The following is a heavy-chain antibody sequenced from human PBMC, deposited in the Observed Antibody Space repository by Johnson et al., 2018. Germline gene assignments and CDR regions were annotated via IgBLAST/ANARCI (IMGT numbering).Heavy chain of an antibody. CDR1: GFTFTSSW. V-gene: IGHV3-74*01. CDR3: VRNIGYCTNGVCFDF. Sequence: VQLQESGGGLVQPGGSLRLSCGASGFTFTSSWMHWVRQRPGKGLMWVSRISSNGDTRYADFVEGRFTISRDNAKNTLYMQMSSLRAEDTAVYYCVRNIGYCTNGVCFDFWGQGTLVTVSS. D-gene: IGHD2-8*01. CDR2: ISSNGDT. J-gene: IGHJ4*02.